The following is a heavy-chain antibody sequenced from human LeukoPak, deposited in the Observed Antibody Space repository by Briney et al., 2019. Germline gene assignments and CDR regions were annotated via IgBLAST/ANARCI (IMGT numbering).Heavy chain of an antibody. J-gene: IGHJ3*02. V-gene: IGHV3-23*01. Sequence: GGSLRLSCAASGFTFSSYAMSWVRQAPGEGLEWVSAISGSGGSTYYADSVKGRFTISRDNSKNTLYLQMNSLRGEDTAVYYCARFYGGSAFDIWGQGTMVTVSS. D-gene: IGHD3-16*01. CDR3: ARFYGGSAFDI. CDR2: ISGSGGST. CDR1: GFTFSSYA.